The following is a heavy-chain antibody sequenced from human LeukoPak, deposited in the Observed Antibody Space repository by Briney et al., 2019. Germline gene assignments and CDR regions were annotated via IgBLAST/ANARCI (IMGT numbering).Heavy chain of an antibody. CDR2: IGSDNKP. Sequence: GGSLRLSCEASGFTLSAYAMTWVRQAPGKGLEWVSSIGSDNKPHYSESVKGRFAISRDNSKSMLFQQLNSPRAEDTALCYCAKWFYGSRSYYFESWGQGTLVTVSS. CDR3: AKWFYGSRSYYFES. D-gene: IGHD3-10*01. J-gene: IGHJ4*02. CDR1: GFTLSAYA. V-gene: IGHV3-23*05.